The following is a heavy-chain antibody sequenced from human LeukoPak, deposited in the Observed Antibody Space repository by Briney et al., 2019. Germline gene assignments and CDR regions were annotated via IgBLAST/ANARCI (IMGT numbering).Heavy chain of an antibody. CDR2: IYHSGST. V-gene: IGHV4-38-2*01. CDR1: GYSISSGYY. CDR3: ARGLRRLQFVVVPAAIGPGNWFDP. Sequence: SETLSLTCAVSGYSISSGYYWGWIRQPPGKGLEWIGSIYHSGSTYYNPSLKSRVTISVDTSKNQFSLKLSSVTAADTAVYYCARGLRRLQFVVVPAAIGPGNWFDPWGQGTLVTVSS. D-gene: IGHD2-2*01. J-gene: IGHJ5*02.